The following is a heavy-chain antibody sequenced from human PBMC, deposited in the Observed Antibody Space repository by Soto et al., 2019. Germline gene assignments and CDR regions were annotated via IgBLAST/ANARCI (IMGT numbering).Heavy chain of an antibody. CDR3: AKGISYLVVGTPPSPFDF. Sequence: SETLSVTCTVSGGSISSGGYYLSWIRQHPGKGLEWIGYIYYSGSNYYNPSLKSRVTISVDTSKNQVSLNLRSVTAADTSVYYCAKGISYLVVGTPPSPFDFWGPGTLGSGSS. CDR2: IYYSGSN. CDR1: GGSISSGGYY. D-gene: IGHD3-16*02. V-gene: IGHV4-31*03. J-gene: IGHJ4*02.